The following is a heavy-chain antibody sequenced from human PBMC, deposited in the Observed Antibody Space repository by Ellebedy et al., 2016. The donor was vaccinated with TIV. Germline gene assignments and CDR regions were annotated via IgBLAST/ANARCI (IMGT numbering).Heavy chain of an antibody. J-gene: IGHJ4*02. Sequence: MPSETLSLTCAVYGGSFSGYYWSWIRQPPGKGLEWIGEINHSGSTNYNPSLKSRVTISVDTSKNQFSLKLSSVTAADTALYYCARLWTGVSTHFDFWGQGTLVTVSS. CDR3: ARLWTGVSTHFDF. D-gene: IGHD1-1*01. V-gene: IGHV4-34*01. CDR2: INHSGST. CDR1: GGSFSGYY.